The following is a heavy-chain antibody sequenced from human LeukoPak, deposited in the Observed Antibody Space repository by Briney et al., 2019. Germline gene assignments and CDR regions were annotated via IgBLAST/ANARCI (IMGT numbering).Heavy chain of an antibody. D-gene: IGHD5-18*01. J-gene: IGHJ6*02. CDR3: ARDHMDTAMVPYYYYYYGMDV. CDR2: INHSGGT. CDR1: GGSFSGYY. Sequence: SETPSLTSVVYGGSFSGYYWSWSRQPPRRGVGWGGEINHSGGTNYNLSLKSRVTISVDTAKHQLSLKLSSVTAADTAVYQCARDHMDTAMVPYYYYYYGMDVWGQGTTVTVSS. V-gene: IGHV4-34*01.